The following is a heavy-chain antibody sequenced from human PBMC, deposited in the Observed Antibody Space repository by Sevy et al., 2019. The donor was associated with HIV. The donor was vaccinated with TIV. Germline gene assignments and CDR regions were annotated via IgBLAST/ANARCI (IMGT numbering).Heavy chain of an antibody. J-gene: IGHJ4*02. CDR2: LSFGCGKI. D-gene: IGHD2-8*01. Sequence: GGSLRLSCAASGFTFNIYSMSWVRQTPGKGLEWVATLSFGCGKINHADSVKGRFTMSRDDSKNAVYLQMHNLRVEDTAIYYCAREGCTKPHDYWGQGTLVTVSS. CDR1: GFTFNIYS. V-gene: IGHV3-23*01. CDR3: AREGCTKPHDY.